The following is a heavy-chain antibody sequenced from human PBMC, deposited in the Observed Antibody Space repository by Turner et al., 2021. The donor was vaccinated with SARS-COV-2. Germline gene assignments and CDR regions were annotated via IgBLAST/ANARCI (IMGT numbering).Heavy chain of an antibody. J-gene: IGHJ4*02. V-gene: IGHV4-39*01. D-gene: IGHD3-3*01. Sequence: QLQLQESGPGLVKPLETLSLTCTVSGGSISSSRYYWGWIRQPPGKGLEWIGSIYYSGSTYYNPSLKSRVTISVDTSKNQFSLKLSSVTAADTAVYYCARSNYDFWSGYYTFYFDYWGQGTLVTVSS. CDR3: ARSNYDFWSGYYTFYFDY. CDR1: GGSISSSRYY. CDR2: IYYSGST.